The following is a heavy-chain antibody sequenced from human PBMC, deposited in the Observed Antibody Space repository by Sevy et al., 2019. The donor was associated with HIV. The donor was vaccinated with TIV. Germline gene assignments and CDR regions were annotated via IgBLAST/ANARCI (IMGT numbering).Heavy chain of an antibody. J-gene: IGHJ4*02. CDR1: GGSITSHN. Sequence: SETLSLTCTVSGGSITSHNWSWIRQPPGKGLEWIGYIHYSGSTNYNPSHKSRVTILADTYKNQFSLKLSSVTAAETAVYYCARGLTYYFDSWGQGTLVTVSS. CDR2: IHYSGST. V-gene: IGHV4-59*11. D-gene: IGHD2-8*01. CDR3: ARGLTYYFDS.